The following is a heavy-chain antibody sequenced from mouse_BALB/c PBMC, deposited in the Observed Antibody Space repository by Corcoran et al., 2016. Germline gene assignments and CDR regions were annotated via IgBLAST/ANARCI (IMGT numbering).Heavy chain of an antibody. J-gene: IGHJ2*01. V-gene: IGHV14-3*02. Sequence: EVQLQQSGAELVKPGASVKLSCTASGFNIKDTYMHWVMQRPEQGLEWIGRIDPANGNTKYDPKFQGKATMTADTSSNTVYLQLSSLTSEATAVYYCGRSRESNYVVYWGQGTTLSVSS. CDR1: GFNIKDTY. CDR3: GRSRESNYVVY. CDR2: IDPANGNT. D-gene: IGHD2-5*01.